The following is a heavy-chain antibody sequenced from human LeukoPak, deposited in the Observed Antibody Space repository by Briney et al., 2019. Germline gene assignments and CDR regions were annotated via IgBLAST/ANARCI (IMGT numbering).Heavy chain of an antibody. V-gene: IGHV4-34*01. J-gene: IGHJ4*02. CDR3: ARGGVWSGYYE. CDR2: INHSGST. Sequence: SETLSLTCAVYGGSFSGYYWSWIRQPPGKGLEWIGEINHSGSTNYNPSLKSRVTISVDTSKNQFSLKLSSVTAADTAVYYCARGGVWSGYYEWGQGTLVTVSS. D-gene: IGHD3-3*01. CDR1: GGSFSGYY.